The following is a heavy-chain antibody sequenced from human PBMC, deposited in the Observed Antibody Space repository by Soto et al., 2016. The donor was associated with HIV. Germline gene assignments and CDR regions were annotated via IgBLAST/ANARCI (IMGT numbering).Heavy chain of an antibody. J-gene: IGHJ4*02. V-gene: IGHV3-53*02. CDR2: IYSGGST. CDR3: ARGGGSGSYSGHLDY. Sequence: EVQLVETGGGLIQPGGSLRLSCAASGFTVSSNYMSWVRQAPGKGLEWVSVIYSGGSTYYADSVKGRFTISRDNSKNTLYLQMNSLRAEDTAVYYCARGGGSGSYSGHLDYWGQGTLVTVSS. CDR1: GFTVSSNY. D-gene: IGHD3-10*01.